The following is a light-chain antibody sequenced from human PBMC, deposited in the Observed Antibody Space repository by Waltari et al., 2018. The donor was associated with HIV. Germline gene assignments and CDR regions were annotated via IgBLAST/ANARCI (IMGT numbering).Light chain of an antibody. CDR2: RNN. CDR1: SNNVGKQG. CDR3: SAWDRSVSVWV. Sequence: QAGLTQPPSMSETLGQTATLTRTGNSNNVGKQGAAWLQQHLGHPPKLLSYRNNNRPSGISERFSASRSGNTASQTITELQPEDEADYYCSAWDRSVSVWVFGGGTKLTVL. J-gene: IGLJ3*02. V-gene: IGLV10-54*04.